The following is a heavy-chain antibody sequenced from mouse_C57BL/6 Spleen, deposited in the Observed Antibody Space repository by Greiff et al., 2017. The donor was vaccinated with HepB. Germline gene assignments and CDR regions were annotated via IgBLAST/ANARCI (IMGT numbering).Heavy chain of an antibody. Sequence: VQLQQSGPELVKPGDSVKISCKASGYSFTGYFMNWVMQSHGKSLEWIGRINPYNGDTFYNQKFKGKATLTVDKSSSTAHMELRSLTSEDSAVYYCARSLITTVVAKGFWYFDVCGTGTTVTVSS. J-gene: IGHJ1*03. V-gene: IGHV1-20*01. D-gene: IGHD1-1*01. CDR3: ARSLITTVVAKGFWYFDV. CDR2: INPYNGDT. CDR1: GYSFTGYF.